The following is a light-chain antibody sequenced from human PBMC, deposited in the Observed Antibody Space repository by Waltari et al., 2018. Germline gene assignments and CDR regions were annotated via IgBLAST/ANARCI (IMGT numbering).Light chain of an antibody. J-gene: IGKJ4*01. V-gene: IGKV3-20*01. CDR2: GAS. CDR1: QSVSSSH. Sequence: EIVLPQSPGTLSLSPGERATLSCRATQSVSSSHLAWYQQKPGQAPRLLISGASSRATGIPDRFSASGSGTDFTLTISRLEPEDFAVYYCQQYGSSPLTFGGGTKVEIK. CDR3: QQYGSSPLT.